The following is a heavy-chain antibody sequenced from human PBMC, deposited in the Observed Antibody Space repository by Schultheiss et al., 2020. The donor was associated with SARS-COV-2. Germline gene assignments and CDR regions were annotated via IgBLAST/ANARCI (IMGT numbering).Heavy chain of an antibody. CDR3: ARGRRYSYGFSDY. J-gene: IGHJ4*02. Sequence: GGSLRLSCAASGFTFSSYAMSWVRQAPGKGLEWVSAISGSGGSTYYADSVKGRFTISRDNSKNTLYLQMGSLRAEDMAVYYCARGRRYSYGFSDYWGQGTLVTVSS. CDR2: ISGSGGST. CDR1: GFTFSSYA. V-gene: IGHV3-23*01. D-gene: IGHD5-18*01.